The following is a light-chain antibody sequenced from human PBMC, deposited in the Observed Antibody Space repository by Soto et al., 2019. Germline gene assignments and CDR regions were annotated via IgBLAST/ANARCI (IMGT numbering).Light chain of an antibody. V-gene: IGKV3-11*01. CDR3: QQRNVWPPIT. Sequence: EIVLTQSPGTLSLSPGESVTLSCRASQSVGTNLAWYQQKPGQAPSLLIYGVSTRATGIPTRFGGSRSGTEFTLTINRLEPEDFAVYYCQQRNVWPPITFGQGTRLEIK. CDR2: GVS. CDR1: QSVGTN. J-gene: IGKJ5*01.